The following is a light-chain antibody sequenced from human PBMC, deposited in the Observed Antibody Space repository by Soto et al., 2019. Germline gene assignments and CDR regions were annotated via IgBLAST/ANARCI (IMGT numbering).Light chain of an antibody. CDR1: QSVSSSY. Sequence: EIVLTQSPGTLSLSPGERTTLSCRASQSVSSSYLAWYQQKPGQAPRLLIYAASSRATGIPDRFSGSGSGPEFTLTISRLEPEDFAVYYCQQYGSSRWTFGQGTKVEIK. J-gene: IGKJ1*01. CDR3: QQYGSSRWT. V-gene: IGKV3-20*01. CDR2: AAS.